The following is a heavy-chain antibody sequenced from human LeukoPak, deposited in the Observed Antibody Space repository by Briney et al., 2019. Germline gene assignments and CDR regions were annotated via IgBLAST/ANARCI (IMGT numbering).Heavy chain of an antibody. CDR1: GFTFSSYA. Sequence: GGSLRLSCAASGFTFSSYAMSWVRQAPGKGLEWVSAISGSGGSTYYADSVKGRFTISRDNSKNTLYLQMNSLRAEDTAVYYCAKGHYDFWSGYWDYWGQGTLVTVSS. CDR3: AKGHYDFWSGYWDY. J-gene: IGHJ4*02. D-gene: IGHD3-3*01. V-gene: IGHV3-23*01. CDR2: ISGSGGST.